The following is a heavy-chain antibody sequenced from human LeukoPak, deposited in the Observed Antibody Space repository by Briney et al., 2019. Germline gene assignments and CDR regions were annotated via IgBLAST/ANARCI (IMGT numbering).Heavy chain of an antibody. CDR1: GGTFSSYA. CDR3: ARGYYGSGMRAYYYYYMDV. J-gene: IGHJ6*03. Sequence: SVKVSCKASGGTFSSYAISWVRQAPGQGLEWMGGIIPIFGTANYAQKFQGRVTITADESTSTAHMELSSLRSEDTAVYYCARGYYGSGMRAYYYYYMDVWGKGTTVTASS. D-gene: IGHD3-10*01. V-gene: IGHV1-69*13. CDR2: IIPIFGTA.